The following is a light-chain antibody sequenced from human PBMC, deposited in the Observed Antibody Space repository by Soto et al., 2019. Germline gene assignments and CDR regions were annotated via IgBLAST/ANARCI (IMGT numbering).Light chain of an antibody. V-gene: IGKV1-8*01. Sequence: AIRMTQSPSSLSASTGDRVTITCRASQGVSSYLAWYQQKPGKASKLLIYAASTLQSGVPSRFSGSGSGTDFTLTISCLQSEDFATYYCQQYYSYPPAFGPGTKVDI. J-gene: IGKJ3*01. CDR3: QQYYSYPPA. CDR2: AAS. CDR1: QGVSSY.